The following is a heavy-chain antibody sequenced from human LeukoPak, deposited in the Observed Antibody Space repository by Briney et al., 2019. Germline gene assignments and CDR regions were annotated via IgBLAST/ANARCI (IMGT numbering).Heavy chain of an antibody. CDR3: ARGQMAGYYDSGGPIDY. J-gene: IGHJ4*02. D-gene: IGHD3-22*01. Sequence: GGSLRLSCAASGFTFSSYWMSWVRQAPGKGLEWVANIKQDGSEKYYVDSVKGRFTISRDNAKNSLYLQMNSLRAEDTAVYYCARGQMAGYYDSGGPIDYWGQGTLVTVSS. CDR1: GFTFSSYW. CDR2: IKQDGSEK. V-gene: IGHV3-7*01.